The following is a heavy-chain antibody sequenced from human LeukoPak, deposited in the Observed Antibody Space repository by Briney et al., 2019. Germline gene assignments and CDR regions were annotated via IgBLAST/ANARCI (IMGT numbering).Heavy chain of an antibody. CDR3: ARNIAARPSYYFDY. Sequence: SETLSLTCTVSGGSISSSSFYWGWFRQPPGKGLEWIGVISYTGETFYNPSLKSRVTISIDTSKHQFSLNLWSVTAADTAVYYCARNIAARPSYYFDYWGQGTLVTVSS. V-gene: IGHV4-39*07. CDR1: GGSISSSSFY. J-gene: IGHJ4*02. CDR2: ISYTGET. D-gene: IGHD6-6*01.